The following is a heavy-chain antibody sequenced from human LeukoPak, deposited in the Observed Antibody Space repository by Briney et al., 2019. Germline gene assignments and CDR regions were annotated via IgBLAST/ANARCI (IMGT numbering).Heavy chain of an antibody. CDR3: ARVRGATSPGYFDY. CDR1: GGTFSSYA. V-gene: IGHV1-69*05. J-gene: IGHJ4*02. Sequence: APVKVSCKASGGTFSSYAIIWVRQAPGQGLEWMGGIIPIFGTANYAQKFQGRVTITTDESTSTAYMELSSLRSEDTAVYYCARVRGATSPGYFDYWGQGTLVTVSS. D-gene: IGHD1-26*01. CDR2: IIPIFGTA.